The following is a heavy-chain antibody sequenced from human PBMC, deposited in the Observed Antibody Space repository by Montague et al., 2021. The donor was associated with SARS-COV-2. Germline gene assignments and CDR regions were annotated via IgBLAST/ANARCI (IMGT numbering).Heavy chain of an antibody. D-gene: IGHD3-3*01. J-gene: IGHJ4*02. CDR2: IYSGVSST. CDR1: GFTFISYA. CDR3: AKGGYSPLTIFGVVRSHYYFDY. Sequence: SLRLSCAASGFTFISYAMSWVRQAPGKGLEWVSVIYSGVSSTYYADSVKGRFTISRDNSKNTLYLQMNSLRAEDTAVYYCAKGGYSPLTIFGVVRSHYYFDYWGQGTLVTVSS. V-gene: IGHV3-23*03.